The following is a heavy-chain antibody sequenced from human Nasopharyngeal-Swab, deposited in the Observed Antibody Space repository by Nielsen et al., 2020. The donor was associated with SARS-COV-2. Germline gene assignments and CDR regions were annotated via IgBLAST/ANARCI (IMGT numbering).Heavy chain of an antibody. CDR1: GFTFSTYA. J-gene: IGHJ5*02. CDR2: ISGSGGST. Sequence: GGSLRLSCAASGFTFSTYAMYWVRQPPAKGLEWVSIISGSGGSTYYADSVKGRSTISRDTAKNSLYLQMNSLRAEDTAVYYCTSGWFDPWGQGTLVTVSS. CDR3: TSGWFDP. V-gene: IGHV3-23*01.